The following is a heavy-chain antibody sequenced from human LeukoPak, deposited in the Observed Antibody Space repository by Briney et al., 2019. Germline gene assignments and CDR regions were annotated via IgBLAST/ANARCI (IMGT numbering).Heavy chain of an antibody. CDR1: GGSIGSSSYY. J-gene: IGHJ3*02. CDR3: ARAPHKTAFDI. CDR2: IYYSGST. V-gene: IGHV4-39*07. Sequence: SETLSLTCTVSGGSIGSSSYYWGWIRQPPGKGLEWIGSIYYSGSTYYNPSLKSRVTISVDTSKNQFSLKLSSVTAADTAVYYCARAPHKTAFDIWGQGTMVTVSS.